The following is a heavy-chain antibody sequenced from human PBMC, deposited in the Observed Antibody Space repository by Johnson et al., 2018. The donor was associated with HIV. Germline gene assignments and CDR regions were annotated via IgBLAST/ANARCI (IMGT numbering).Heavy chain of an antibody. CDR1: RFTFSSYG. J-gene: IGHJ3*02. V-gene: IGHV3-30*18. CDR3: AKDAGIAVAEGAFDI. D-gene: IGHD6-19*01. CDR2: ISYDGSNK. Sequence: QVQLVESGGGVVQPGRSLRLSCAASRFTFSSYGMHWVRQAPGKGLEWVAVISYDGSNKYYADSVKGRFTISRDNSKNTLYLQMSSLRTEDTAVYYCAKDAGIAVAEGAFDIWGQGTMVTVSS.